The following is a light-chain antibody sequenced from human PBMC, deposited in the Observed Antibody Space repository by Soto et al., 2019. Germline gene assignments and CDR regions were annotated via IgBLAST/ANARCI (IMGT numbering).Light chain of an antibody. CDR2: SNN. CDR1: SSNIGSNT. J-gene: IGLJ3*02. Sequence: QSVLTQPPSASGTPGQRVTISCSGSSSNIGSNTVNWYQQLPGTAPKPLIYSNNHRPSGVPDRFSGSNSGTSASLAISGLQSEDEADYYCAAWDDSLNGPVFGGGTQLTVL. V-gene: IGLV1-44*01. CDR3: AAWDDSLNGPV.